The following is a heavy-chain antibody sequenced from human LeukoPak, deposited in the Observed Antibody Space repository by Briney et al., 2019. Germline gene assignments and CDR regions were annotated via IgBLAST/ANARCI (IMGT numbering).Heavy chain of an antibody. CDR3: ARGTYYMDV. CDR1: GYTFTSYD. J-gene: IGHJ6*03. CDR2: MNPNSGNT. V-gene: IGHV1-8*01. Sequence: VASVKVSCKASGYTFTSYDINWVRQATGQGLEWMGWMNPNSGNTVYAQKFQGRVTMTRNTSMSTAYMEPTSLRSEDSAVYYCARGTYYMDVWGKGTTVTVSS.